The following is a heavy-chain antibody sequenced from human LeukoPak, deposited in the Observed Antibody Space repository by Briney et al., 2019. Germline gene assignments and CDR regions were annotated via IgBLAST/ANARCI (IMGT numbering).Heavy chain of an antibody. V-gene: IGHV3-23*01. D-gene: IGHD4-11*01. CDR3: ARLTVTTFKSFDY. CDR2: ISGSGGST. J-gene: IGHJ4*02. Sequence: GGSLRLSCAASGFTFSSFAMNRVRQAPGKGLEWVSTISGSGGSTYYADSVKGRFTISRDNSENTLHLQMNSLRADDTAVYYCARLTVTTFKSFDYWGQGTLVTVSS. CDR1: GFTFSSFA.